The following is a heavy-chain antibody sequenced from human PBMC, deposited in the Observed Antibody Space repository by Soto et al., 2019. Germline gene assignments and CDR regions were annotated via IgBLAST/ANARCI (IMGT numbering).Heavy chain of an antibody. V-gene: IGHV1-18*01. CDR1: GYTFTSYG. D-gene: IGHD1-20*01. CDR2: ISPYNAKT. Sequence: ASVKVSCKASGYTFTSYGISWVRQAPGQGLEWMGWISPYNAKTEYAQKFKGRVTMTTDTSTRTAYMELGSLRSDDTAVYHCARLSGTEDAYNWFGPWGQGTLVTVSS. J-gene: IGHJ5*02. CDR3: ARLSGTEDAYNWFGP.